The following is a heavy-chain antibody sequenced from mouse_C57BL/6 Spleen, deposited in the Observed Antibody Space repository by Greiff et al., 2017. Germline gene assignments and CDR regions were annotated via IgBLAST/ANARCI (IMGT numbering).Heavy chain of an antibody. Sequence: VQVVESGAELVRPGTSVKVSCKASGYAFTNYLIEWVKQRPGQGLEWIGVINPGSGGTNYNEKFKGKATLTADKSSSTAYMQLSSLTSEDSAVYFCARRNSNYVRYFDYWGQGTTLTVSS. V-gene: IGHV1-54*01. D-gene: IGHD2-5*01. CDR3: ARRNSNYVRYFDY. J-gene: IGHJ2*01. CDR1: GYAFTNYL. CDR2: INPGSGGT.